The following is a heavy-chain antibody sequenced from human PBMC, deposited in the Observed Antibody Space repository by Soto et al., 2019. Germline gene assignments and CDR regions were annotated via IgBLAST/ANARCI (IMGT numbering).Heavy chain of an antibody. V-gene: IGHV1-69*02. CDR1: GYTFTGYY. CDR2: IIPILGIA. J-gene: IGHJ3*02. D-gene: IGHD3-16*01. Sequence: ASVKVSCKASGYTFTGYYMHWVRQAPGQGLEWMGRIIPILGIANYAQKFQGRVTITADKSTSTAYMELSSLRSEDTAVYYCARWWGEDRNAFDIWGQGTMVTVSS. CDR3: ARWWGEDRNAFDI.